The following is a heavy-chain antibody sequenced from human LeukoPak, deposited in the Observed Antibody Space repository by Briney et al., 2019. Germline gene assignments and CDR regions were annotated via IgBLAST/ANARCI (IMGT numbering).Heavy chain of an antibody. CDR3: ARGYYDFWSGYYWWYFDL. Sequence: ASETLSLTCAVYGGSFSGYYWSWIRQPPGKGLEWIGEINHSGSTNYNPSLKSRVTISVDTSKNQFSLKLSSVTAADTAVYYCARGYYDFWSGYYWWYFDLWGRGTLVTVSS. CDR1: GGSFSGYY. J-gene: IGHJ2*01. V-gene: IGHV4-34*01. D-gene: IGHD3-3*01. CDR2: INHSGST.